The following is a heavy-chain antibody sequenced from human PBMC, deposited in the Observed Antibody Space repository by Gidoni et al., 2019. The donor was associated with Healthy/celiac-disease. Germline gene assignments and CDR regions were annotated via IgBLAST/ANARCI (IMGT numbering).Heavy chain of an antibody. CDR1: GFTFSSYA. CDR3: AKSLTAPPITIFGVVIRNYGMDV. V-gene: IGHV3-23*01. Sequence: EVQLLESGGGLVQPGGSLRLSCAASGFTFSSYAMSWVRQAPGKGLEWVSAISGSGGSTYYADSVKGRFTISRDNSKNTLYLQMNSLRAEDTAVYYCAKSLTAPPITIFGVVIRNYGMDVWGQGTTVTVSS. J-gene: IGHJ6*02. D-gene: IGHD3-3*01. CDR2: ISGSGGST.